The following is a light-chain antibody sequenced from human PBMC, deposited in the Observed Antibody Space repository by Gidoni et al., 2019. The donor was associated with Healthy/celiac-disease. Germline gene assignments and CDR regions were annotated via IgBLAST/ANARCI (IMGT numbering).Light chain of an antibody. J-gene: IGKJ2*02. CDR3: QQSYSTPRRT. Sequence: DIQMTQSPSSLSASVGDRVTITCRASQSISSYLNWYQPKPGKAPKLLIYAASSLQSGVPSRFSGSGSGTDFTLTISSLQPEDFATYYCQQSYSTPRRTFGQGTKLEIK. CDR2: AAS. CDR1: QSISSY. V-gene: IGKV1-39*01.